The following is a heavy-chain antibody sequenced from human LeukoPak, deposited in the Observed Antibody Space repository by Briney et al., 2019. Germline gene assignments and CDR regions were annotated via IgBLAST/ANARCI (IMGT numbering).Heavy chain of an antibody. D-gene: IGHD4-17*01. CDR3: ARSPRIDYAQFDY. J-gene: IGHJ4*02. V-gene: IGHV3-64*01. CDR1: GFTFSSYA. CDR2: ISSNGGST. Sequence: GGSLRLSCAASGFTFSSYATHWVRQAPGKGLEYVSAISSNGGSTYYANSVKGRFTISRDNSKNTLYLQMGSLRAEDMAVYYCARSPRIDYAQFDYWGQGTLVTVSS.